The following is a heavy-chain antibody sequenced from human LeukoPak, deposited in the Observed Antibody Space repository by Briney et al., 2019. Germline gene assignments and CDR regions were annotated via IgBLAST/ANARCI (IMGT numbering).Heavy chain of an antibody. Sequence: GGSLRLSCAASGFTFSNCAMSWVRQAPGKGLQRVSGISSGGAGIYYADSVKGRFTISRDNSKNTLYLQMNSLRAEDTAVYFCARDGFDYYDSSGFPYFDYWGQGTLVTVSS. D-gene: IGHD3-22*01. CDR3: ARDGFDYYDSSGFPYFDY. CDR2: ISSGGAGI. CDR1: GFTFSNCA. V-gene: IGHV3-23*01. J-gene: IGHJ4*02.